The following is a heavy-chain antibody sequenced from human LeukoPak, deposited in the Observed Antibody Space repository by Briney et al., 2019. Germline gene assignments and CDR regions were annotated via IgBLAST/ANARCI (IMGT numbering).Heavy chain of an antibody. CDR3: AKDHYDLVYAISFDY. J-gene: IGHJ4*02. V-gene: IGHV3-23*01. D-gene: IGHD2-8*01. Sequence: TGGSLRLSCAASGFSFSIHAMSWVRQAPGKGLEWVSAISGSGGSTYYADSVKGRFTISRDNSKNTLYLQINNLRDEDAAVYYCAKDHYDLVYAISFDYWGQGTLVTVSS. CDR2: ISGSGGST. CDR1: GFSFSIHA.